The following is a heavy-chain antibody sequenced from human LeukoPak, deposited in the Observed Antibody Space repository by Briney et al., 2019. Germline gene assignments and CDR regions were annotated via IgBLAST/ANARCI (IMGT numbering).Heavy chain of an antibody. CDR3: ARVSGHDYGDYGYYFDY. CDR2: IYYSGST. Sequence: PSETLSLTCTVSGGSISSSSYYWGWIRQPPGKGLEWIGSIYYSGSTYYNPSLKSRVTISVDTSKNQFSLKLSSVTAADTAVYYCARVSGHDYGDYGYYFDYWGQGTLVTVSS. D-gene: IGHD4-17*01. J-gene: IGHJ4*02. CDR1: GGSISSSSYY. V-gene: IGHV4-39*07.